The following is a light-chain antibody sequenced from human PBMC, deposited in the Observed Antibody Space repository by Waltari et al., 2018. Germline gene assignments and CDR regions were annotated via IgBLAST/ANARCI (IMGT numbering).Light chain of an antibody. V-gene: IGKV4-1*01. CDR3: QQYYTTPWT. J-gene: IGKJ1*01. CDR2: WAS. Sequence: DIVMTQSPDSLAVSLGERATINCESSQSVLYSSNNKNYLAWYQQKPGQPPKLLISWASTRESGGPDRFSGSGSGTDFTLSISSLQAEDVAFYYCQQYYTTPWTFGQGTKVEIK. CDR1: QSVLYSSNNKNY.